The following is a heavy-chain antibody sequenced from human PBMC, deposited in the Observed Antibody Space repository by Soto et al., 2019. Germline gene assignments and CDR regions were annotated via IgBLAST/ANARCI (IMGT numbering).Heavy chain of an antibody. CDR2: VYYSGST. D-gene: IGHD3-16*01. Sequence: SETLSLTCTVSGGSTNSRSDYWGWIRQPPGKGLEWSGSVYYSGSTHDNPSLQSRVTVSVDTSRNQFSLNLISVTAADTAVYFCARQPRGPGYGERGLYFDHWGQGTLVTVSS. CDR1: GGSTNSRSDY. V-gene: IGHV4-39*01. J-gene: IGHJ4*02. CDR3: ARQPRGPGYGERGLYFDH.